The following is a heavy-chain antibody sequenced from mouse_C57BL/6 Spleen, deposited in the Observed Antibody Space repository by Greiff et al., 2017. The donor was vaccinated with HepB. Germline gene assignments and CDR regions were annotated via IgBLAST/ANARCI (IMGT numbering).Heavy chain of an antibody. CDR1: GYTFTSYW. Sequence: QVQLQQPGAELVKPGASVKLSCKASGYTFTSYWMQWVKQRPGKGLEWIGEIDPSDSYTNYNQKFKGKATVAGDTSSSTAYMQLSSLTSEDSAVYYCARSRYGNYEDYWGQGTTLTVSS. J-gene: IGHJ2*01. V-gene: IGHV1-50*01. CDR3: ARSRYGNYEDY. CDR2: IDPSDSYT. D-gene: IGHD2-1*01.